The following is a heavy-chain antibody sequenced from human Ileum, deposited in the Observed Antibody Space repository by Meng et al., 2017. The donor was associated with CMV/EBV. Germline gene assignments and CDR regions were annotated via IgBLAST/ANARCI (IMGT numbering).Heavy chain of an antibody. CDR3: ASWGYSSGWYSTSYGMDV. J-gene: IGHJ6*02. CDR1: GFTVSSNY. V-gene: IGHV3-53*01. Sequence: GGSLRLSCAASGFTVSSNYMSWVRQAPGKGLEWVSVIYSGGSTYYADSVKGRFTISRDNSKNPLYLQMNSLRAEDTAVYYCASWGYSSGWYSTSYGMDVWGQGTTVTVSS. CDR2: IYSGGST. D-gene: IGHD6-19*01.